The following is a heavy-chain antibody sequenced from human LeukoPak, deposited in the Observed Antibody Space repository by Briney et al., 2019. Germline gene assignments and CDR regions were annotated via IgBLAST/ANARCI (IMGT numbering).Heavy chain of an antibody. CDR2: ISGSSTYI. D-gene: IGHD6-13*01. CDR3: ARASLSEIIAAEAFFDS. V-gene: IGHV3-21*01. J-gene: IGHJ4*02. CDR1: GFAFSSYS. Sequence: PGGSLRLSCAASGFAFSSYSMNWVRQAPGKGLEWVSSISGSSTYIHSANSLKGRFSISRDNAKNSLYLQMNSLRAEDTAVYFCARASLSEIIAAEAFFDSWGQGTLVTVSS.